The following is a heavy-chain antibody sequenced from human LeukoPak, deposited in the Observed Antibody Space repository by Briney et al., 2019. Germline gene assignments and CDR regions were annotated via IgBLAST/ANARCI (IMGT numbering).Heavy chain of an antibody. CDR2: ISGSGGST. CDR3: AKDEIRYSGNPYYFDY. V-gene: IGHV3-23*01. CDR1: GFTFSSYW. Sequence: GGSLRLSCAASGFTFSSYWMSWVRQAPGKGLEWVSAISGSGGSTYYADSVKGRFTISRDNSKNTLYLQMYSLRAEDTAVYYCAKDEIRYSGNPYYFDYWGQGTLVTVSS. D-gene: IGHD1-26*01. J-gene: IGHJ4*02.